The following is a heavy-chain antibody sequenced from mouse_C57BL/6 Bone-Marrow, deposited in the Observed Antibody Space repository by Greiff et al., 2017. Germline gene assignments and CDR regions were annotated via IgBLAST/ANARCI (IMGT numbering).Heavy chain of an antibody. D-gene: IGHD1-1*01. V-gene: IGHV1-64*01. J-gene: IGHJ3*01. CDR1: GYTFTSYW. CDR2: IHPNSGST. Sequence: VQLQQPGAELVKPGASVKLSCKASGYTFTSYWMHWVKQRPGQGLEWIGMIHPNSGSTNYNEKFKSKATLTVDNSSSTASMQLSSLTSADSAVYYCAREAFYYCPFAYWGQGTLVTVSA. CDR3: AREAFYYCPFAY.